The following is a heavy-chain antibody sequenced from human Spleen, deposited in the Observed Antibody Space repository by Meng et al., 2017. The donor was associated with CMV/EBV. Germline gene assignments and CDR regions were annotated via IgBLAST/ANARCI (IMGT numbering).Heavy chain of an antibody. V-gene: IGHV4-39*07. CDR2: IYYSGST. J-gene: IGHJ5*02. D-gene: IGHD2-2*01. CDR1: GGSISSSSYY. CDR3: ARELGYCSSTSCTRGWFDP. Sequence: SETLSLTCTVSGGSISSSSYYWGWIRQPPGKGLEWIGSIYYSGSTYYNPSLKSRVTILVDTSKNQFSLKLSSVTAADTAVYYCARELGYCSSTSCTRGWFDPWGQGTLVTVSS.